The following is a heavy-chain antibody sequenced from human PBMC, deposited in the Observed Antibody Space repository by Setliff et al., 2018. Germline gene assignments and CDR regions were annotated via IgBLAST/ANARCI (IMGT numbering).Heavy chain of an antibody. J-gene: IGHJ4*01. CDR3: AKSPHDFWSGRVFFDY. D-gene: IGHD3-3*01. CDR1: GFSFSSYA. V-gene: IGHV3-23*01. CDR2: IIGSGIST. Sequence: GGSLRLSCAASGFSFSSYAMSWVRQAPGQGLEWVSSIIGSGISTYYADSVQGRFTISRDNHKNTLYLQMNSLRVEDTAIYYCAKSPHDFWSGRVFFDYWGQGILGTVS.